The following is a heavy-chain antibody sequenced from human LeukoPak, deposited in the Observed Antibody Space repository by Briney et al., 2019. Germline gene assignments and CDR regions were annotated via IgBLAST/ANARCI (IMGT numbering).Heavy chain of an antibody. CDR3: TAGVAVSRWYYFDY. Sequence: GASVTVSCKVSGYSLTDFSINWVRQAPGKGFEWMGGFAPEDGERIYAQKFQGRVTMTEDTSADTAYMELSSLKSEDTAVYLCTAGVAVSRWYYFDYWGQGTLVTVSS. V-gene: IGHV1-24*01. D-gene: IGHD6-13*01. CDR1: GYSLTDFS. CDR2: FAPEDGER. J-gene: IGHJ4*01.